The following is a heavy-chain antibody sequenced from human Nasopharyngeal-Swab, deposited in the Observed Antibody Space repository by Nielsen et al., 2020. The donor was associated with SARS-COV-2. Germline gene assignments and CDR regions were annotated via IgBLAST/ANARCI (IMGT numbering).Heavy chain of an antibody. D-gene: IGHD1-26*01. J-gene: IGHJ4*02. CDR3: ARDRRTSIVGATLHFDY. CDR1: GGTFSSYA. CDR2: IIPIFGTA. V-gene: IGHV1-69*05. Sequence: SVKVSCKASGGTFSSYAISWVRQAPGQGLEWMGGIIPIFGTANYAQKLQGRVTMTTDTSTSTAYMELRSLRSDDTAVYYCARDRRTSIVGATLHFDYWGQGTLVTVSS.